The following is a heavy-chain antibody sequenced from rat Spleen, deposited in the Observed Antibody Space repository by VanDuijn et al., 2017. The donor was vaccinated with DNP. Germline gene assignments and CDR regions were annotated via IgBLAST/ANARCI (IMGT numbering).Heavy chain of an antibody. Sequence: QVQLKESGPGLVQPSQSLSLTCTVSGLSLTSNSVSWIRQPPGKGLEWMVVIWNHGGTDYNSAIKSRLSISRDTSKGQVFFKMDSLQAEDTAMYFCARGSAFFDYWGQGVMVTVSS. CDR3: ARGSAFFDY. V-gene: IGHV2-47*01. CDR1: GLSLTSNS. J-gene: IGHJ2*01. CDR2: IWNHGGT. D-gene: IGHD3-2*01.